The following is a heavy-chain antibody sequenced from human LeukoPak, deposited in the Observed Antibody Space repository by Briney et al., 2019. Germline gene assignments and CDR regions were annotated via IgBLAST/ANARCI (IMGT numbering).Heavy chain of an antibody. Sequence: SVNVSCKASGGTFSNYAISWVRQAPGHGLDWIGGIIPLFGTAHYAQKFQGRVTITADESTSTVYMELNSLTSDDTAVYYCARVWGQGSSGYYPFWGQGTLVTVSS. CDR2: IIPLFGTA. D-gene: IGHD3-22*01. CDR3: ARVWGQGSSGYYPF. J-gene: IGHJ4*02. V-gene: IGHV1-69*13. CDR1: GGTFSNYA.